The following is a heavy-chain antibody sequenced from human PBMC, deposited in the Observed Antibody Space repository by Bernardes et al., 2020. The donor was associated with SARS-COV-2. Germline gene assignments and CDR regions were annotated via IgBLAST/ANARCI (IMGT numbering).Heavy chain of an antibody. Sequence: GGSLRLSCAASGFSFSNYAMSWVRQAPGKGLEWVSAISGSGGTTFYADSVKGRFTISRDNSKNTLYLQMNSLRAEDTAVYYCAKDTPYYYDAWGQGTLVTVSS. CDR2: ISGSGGTT. J-gene: IGHJ4*02. V-gene: IGHV3-23*01. CDR3: AKDTPYYYDA. D-gene: IGHD3-22*01. CDR1: GFSFSNYA.